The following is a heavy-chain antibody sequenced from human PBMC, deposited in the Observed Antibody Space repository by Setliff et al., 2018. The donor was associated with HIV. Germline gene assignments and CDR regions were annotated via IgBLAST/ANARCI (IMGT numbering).Heavy chain of an antibody. V-gene: IGHV1-3*04. D-gene: IGHD3-3*01. Sequence: ASVKVSCKTSGYTFSNYPIHWLRQAPGQRPEWMGWVNTGKGDTKYSQRFQGRLTITTDSSASSVYMELSSLSSDDTAIYYCARDRFTLTSSIFGFWGHGTLVTVSS. J-gene: IGHJ4*01. CDR1: GYTFSNYP. CDR2: VNTGKGDT. CDR3: ARDRFTLTSSIFGF.